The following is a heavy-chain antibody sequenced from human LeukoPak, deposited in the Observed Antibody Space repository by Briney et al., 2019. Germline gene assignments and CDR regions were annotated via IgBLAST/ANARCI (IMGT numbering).Heavy chain of an antibody. CDR3: ARIPSGDVDTAMVMYYHYGMDV. Sequence: SVKVSCKASGGTFSSHTISWVRQAPEQGLEWMGRIIPLFGIVNYAQKFRDRVTITADKSTSTAYMEVRSLRSEDTAVYYCARIPSGDVDTAMVMYYHYGMDVWGQGTTVTVSS. D-gene: IGHD5-18*01. CDR1: GGTFSSHT. CDR2: IIPLFGIV. J-gene: IGHJ6*02. V-gene: IGHV1-69*02.